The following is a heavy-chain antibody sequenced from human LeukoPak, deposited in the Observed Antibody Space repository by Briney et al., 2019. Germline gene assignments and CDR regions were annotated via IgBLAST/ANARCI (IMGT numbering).Heavy chain of an antibody. D-gene: IGHD1-26*01. V-gene: IGHV3-23*01. CDR3: ARDRGGSYYGGNFDY. Sequence: GGSLRLSCVASGFTFSSYAMSWVRQAPGKGLEWVSAISGSGGSTYYADSVKGRFTISRDNSKNTLYLQMNSLRAEDTAVYYCARDRGGSYYGGNFDYWGQGTLVTVSS. CDR2: ISGSGGST. J-gene: IGHJ4*02. CDR1: GFTFSSYA.